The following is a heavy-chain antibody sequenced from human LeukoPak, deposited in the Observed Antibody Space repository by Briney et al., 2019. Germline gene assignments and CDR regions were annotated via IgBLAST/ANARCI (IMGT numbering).Heavy chain of an antibody. J-gene: IGHJ4*02. Sequence: SETLSLTCTVSGGSTSSYYWSWIRQPPGKGLEWIGYIYYSGSTNYNPSLKSRVTISVDTSKNQFSLKLSSVTAADTAVYYCARAQDERNFDYWGQGTLVTVSS. CDR2: IYYSGST. CDR3: ARAQDERNFDY. CDR1: GGSTSSYY. V-gene: IGHV4-59*12. D-gene: IGHD2-15*01.